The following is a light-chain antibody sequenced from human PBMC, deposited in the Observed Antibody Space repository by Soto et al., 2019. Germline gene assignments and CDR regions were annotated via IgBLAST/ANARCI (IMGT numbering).Light chain of an antibody. V-gene: IGKV3-20*01. J-gene: IGKJ1*01. CDR2: GAS. CDR3: QQYGSSPWT. Sequence: VVRQWRWAVSLYKGERATLSCRASQSVSSSYLAWYQQKPGQAPRLLIYGASSRATGIPDRFSGSGSGTDFTLTISRLEPEDFAVYYCQQYGSSPWTFGQGSKVDIK. CDR1: QSVSSSY.